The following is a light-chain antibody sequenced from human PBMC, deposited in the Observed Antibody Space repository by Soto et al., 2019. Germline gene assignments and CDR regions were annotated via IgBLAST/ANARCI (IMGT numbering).Light chain of an antibody. J-gene: IGKJ4*01. CDR2: KAS. CDR1: QSVRSW. CDR3: QQYDNYST. V-gene: IGKV1-5*03. Sequence: EIQMTQSPSTLSAAIGDRVTITCRASQSVRSWLAWYQQKAGKAPRLLIYKASSIQSGLPSRFSGSGSGTEFPITISILHPDDSATYYCQQYDNYSTFGGGTKVEIK.